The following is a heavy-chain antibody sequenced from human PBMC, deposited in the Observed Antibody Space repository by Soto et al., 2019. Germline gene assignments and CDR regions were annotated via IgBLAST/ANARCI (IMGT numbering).Heavy chain of an antibody. CDR1: VGSISSSSYY. Sequence: SETLSLTCTFSVGSISSSSYYCGWIRQPPWKGLEWIGSIYYSGSTYYNPSLKSRVTISVDTSKNQFSLKLSSVTATDTAVYYCARTSLVVVAATMEYYGIDVWGHGTTVIVS. CDR2: IYYSGST. CDR3: ARTSLVVVAATMEYYGIDV. D-gene: IGHD2-15*01. V-gene: IGHV4-39*01. J-gene: IGHJ6*02.